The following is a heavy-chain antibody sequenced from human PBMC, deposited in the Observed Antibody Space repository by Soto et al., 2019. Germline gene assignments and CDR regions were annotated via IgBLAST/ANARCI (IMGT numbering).Heavy chain of an antibody. J-gene: IGHJ4*02. CDR1: GFTFSSYS. CDR2: ISSSSSYI. D-gene: IGHD6-19*01. CDR3: ARTAPLPYSSGWGGTFDY. V-gene: IGHV3-21*01. Sequence: GGSLRLSCAASGFTFSSYSMNWVRQAPGKGLEWVSSISSSSSYIYYADSVKGRFTISRDNAKNSLYLQMNSLRAEDTAVYYCARTAPLPYSSGWGGTFDYWGQGTLVTVSS.